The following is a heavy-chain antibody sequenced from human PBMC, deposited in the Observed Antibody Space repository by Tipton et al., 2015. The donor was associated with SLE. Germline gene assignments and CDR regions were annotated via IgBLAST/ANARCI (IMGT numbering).Heavy chain of an antibody. CDR3: ARSAGYGSSWAHFDY. J-gene: IGHJ4*02. CDR1: GDSLSSGFYY. Sequence: TLSLTCSVSGDSLSSGFYYWSWIRQPAGQGLAWIGHVHTRGSTNYNPSLKSRVTISVDTSKNQFSLKLSSVTAADTAVYYCARSAGYGSSWAHFDYWGQGTLVTVSS. V-gene: IGHV4-61*09. D-gene: IGHD6-13*01. CDR2: VHTRGST.